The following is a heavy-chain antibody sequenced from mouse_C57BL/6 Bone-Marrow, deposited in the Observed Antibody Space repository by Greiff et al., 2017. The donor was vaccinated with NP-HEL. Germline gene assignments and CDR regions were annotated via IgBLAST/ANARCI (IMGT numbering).Heavy chain of an antibody. CDR3: ARSIYYDYADDPFYAMDY. Sequence: EVKVEESGGGLVQPGGSLSLSCAASGFTFTDYYMSWVRQPPGKALEWLVFIRNKANGYTTEYSASVKGRFTIYRDNSQSILYLQMNALRAEDSATYYCARSIYYDYADDPFYAMDYWGQGTSVTVSS. D-gene: IGHD2-4*01. J-gene: IGHJ4*01. CDR2: IRNKANGYTT. V-gene: IGHV7-3*01. CDR1: GFTFTDYY.